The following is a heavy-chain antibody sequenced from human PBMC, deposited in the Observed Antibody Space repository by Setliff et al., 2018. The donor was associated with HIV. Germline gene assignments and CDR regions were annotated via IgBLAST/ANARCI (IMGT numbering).Heavy chain of an antibody. J-gene: IGHJ2*01. CDR3: ASPYSSSWYEGWYFDL. Sequence: PSETLSLTCTVSGVSFGSSSYYWGWIRQPPGKGLEWIGSIYYSGSTYYNPSLKSRVTISVDTSKNQFSLKLSSVTAADTAVYYCASPYSSSWYEGWYFDLWGRGTLVTVSS. CDR1: GVSFGSSSYY. D-gene: IGHD6-13*01. V-gene: IGHV4-39*01. CDR2: IYYSGST.